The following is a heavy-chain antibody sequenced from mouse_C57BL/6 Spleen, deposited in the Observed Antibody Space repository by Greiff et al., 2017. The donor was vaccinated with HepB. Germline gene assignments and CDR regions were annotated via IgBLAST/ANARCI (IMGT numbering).Heavy chain of an antibody. Sequence: QVQLQQSGAELVRPGSSVKLSCKASGYTFTSYWMHWVKQRPIQGLEWIGNIDPSDSETHYNQKFKDKATLTVDKSSSTAYMQLSSLTSEDSAVYYCARRGIYYYAMDYWGQGTSVTVSS. V-gene: IGHV1-52*01. J-gene: IGHJ4*01. CDR1: GYTFTSYW. D-gene: IGHD2-1*01. CDR2: IDPSDSET. CDR3: ARRGIYYYAMDY.